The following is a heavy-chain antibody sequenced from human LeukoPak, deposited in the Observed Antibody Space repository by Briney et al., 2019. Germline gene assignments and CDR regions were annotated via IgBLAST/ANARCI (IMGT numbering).Heavy chain of an antibody. CDR1: GFTFSNAW. J-gene: IGHJ4*02. D-gene: IGHD4-11*01. Sequence: PGGSLRLSCAASGFTFSNAWMSWVRQAPGKGLEWVGRKSKTDGGTTDYAAPVKGRFTISRDDSKNMLYLQMNSLKTEDTAVYYCTTVGSNYEVEVFDYWGQGTLVTVSS. CDR3: TTVGSNYEVEVFDY. V-gene: IGHV3-15*01. CDR2: KSKTDGGTT.